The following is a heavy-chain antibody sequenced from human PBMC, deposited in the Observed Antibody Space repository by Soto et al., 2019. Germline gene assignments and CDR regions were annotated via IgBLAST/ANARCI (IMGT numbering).Heavy chain of an antibody. Sequence: NPSETLSLTCSVSGDSISNSRFYWAWIRQPPGEGLEWIGSIYHTGNAYYNPSLKSRVTIFVDTSKNQFSLKLTSVTAADTALYYCARDYFDSSDYTTNWFDPWGQGALVTVSS. CDR2: IYHTGNA. V-gene: IGHV4-39*01. CDR1: GDSISNSRFY. J-gene: IGHJ5*02. CDR3: ARDYFDSSDYTTNWFDP. D-gene: IGHD3-22*01.